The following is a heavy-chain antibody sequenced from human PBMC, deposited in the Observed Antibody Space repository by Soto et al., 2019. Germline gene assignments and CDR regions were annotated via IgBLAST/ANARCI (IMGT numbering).Heavy chain of an antibody. Sequence: TGVSMTVAYTPAEGTGGNYGRILVRQKTGKVMEWVSTISDSGNSPFSAEAVKGRFTISRDNSKNTLYLQMNSLRVEDTAVYYCSRDRYGDPLWGQDDLAEWGQGTLVTLS. CDR2: ISDSGNSP. D-gene: IGHD4-17*01. J-gene: IGHJ1*01. CDR1: EGTGGNYG. CDR3: SRDRYGDPLWGQDDLAE. V-gene: IGHV3-23*01.